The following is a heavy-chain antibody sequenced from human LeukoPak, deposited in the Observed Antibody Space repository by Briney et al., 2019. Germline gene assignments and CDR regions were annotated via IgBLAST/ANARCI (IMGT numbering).Heavy chain of an antibody. CDR1: GYTFTIYG. CDR2: ISAYNGNT. J-gene: IGHJ4*02. V-gene: IGHV1-18*04. Sequence: ASVKVSCKASGYTFTIYGISWVRQAPGQGLEWMGWISAYNGNTNYAQKLQGRVTMTTDTSTSTAYMELRSLRSDDTAVYYCARILYGDYLFDYWGQGTLVTVSS. CDR3: ARILYGDYLFDY. D-gene: IGHD4-17*01.